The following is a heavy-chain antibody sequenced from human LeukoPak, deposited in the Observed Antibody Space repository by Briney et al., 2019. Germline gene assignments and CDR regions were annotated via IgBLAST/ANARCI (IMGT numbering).Heavy chain of an antibody. V-gene: IGHV5-51*01. Sequence: GESPKISCKGSGYRFANYWIGWVRQMPGKGLEWMGIIYPGDSDTKYSPPFQGQVTISADKSNSTAYLQWSSLKASDTATYYCARHFIAAAAPDYWGQGTLVTVSS. CDR1: GYRFANYW. CDR2: IYPGDSDT. D-gene: IGHD6-13*01. J-gene: IGHJ4*02. CDR3: ARHFIAAAAPDY.